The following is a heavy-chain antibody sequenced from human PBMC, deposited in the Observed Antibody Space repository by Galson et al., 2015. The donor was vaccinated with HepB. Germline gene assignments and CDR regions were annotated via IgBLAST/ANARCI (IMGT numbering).Heavy chain of an antibody. J-gene: IGHJ3*02. V-gene: IGHV4-39*07. Sequence: ETLSLTCTVSGGSISTNHYWGWLRQPPGKGLEWIGSLYYSGSTFYNASLRSRVTISVETSKSQFSLKLTSVTAADTAVYYCARDIKLGASNDAFDIWGPGTMVTVSS. CDR2: LYYSGST. CDR1: GGSISTNHY. CDR3: ARDIKLGASNDAFDI. D-gene: IGHD1-26*01.